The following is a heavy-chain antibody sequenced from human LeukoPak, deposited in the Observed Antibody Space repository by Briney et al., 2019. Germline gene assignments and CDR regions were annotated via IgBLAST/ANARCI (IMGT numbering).Heavy chain of an antibody. J-gene: IGHJ2*01. CDR2: SDPEDGET. Sequence: ASVKVSCKVSGSTLSDLSIHWVRQAPGKGLEYVGGSDPEDGETFHAQNFQGRVTMTEGTNIDTAYMGLSSLRSEDTAIYYCVTDRARLFWYFDLWGRGTLVTVSS. D-gene: IGHD2-21*02. CDR3: VTDRARLFWYFDL. V-gene: IGHV1-24*01. CDR1: GSTLSDLS.